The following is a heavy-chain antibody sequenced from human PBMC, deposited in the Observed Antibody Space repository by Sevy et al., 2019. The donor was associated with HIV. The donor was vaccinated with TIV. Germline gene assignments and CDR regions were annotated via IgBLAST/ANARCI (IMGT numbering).Heavy chain of an antibody. V-gene: IGHV1-24*01. Sequence: ASVKFSCKVSGYTLTQLSMHWVRQAPGEGPEWMATFDPEDGETFYAQTFQGRLTMTEDTSRHTAYMELSSLRSEDTTVYYCATTKDYYDSSGYPFDDWGQGTPVTVSS. CDR1: GYTLTQLS. CDR3: ATTKDYYDSSGYPFDD. D-gene: IGHD3-22*01. J-gene: IGHJ4*02. CDR2: FDPEDGET.